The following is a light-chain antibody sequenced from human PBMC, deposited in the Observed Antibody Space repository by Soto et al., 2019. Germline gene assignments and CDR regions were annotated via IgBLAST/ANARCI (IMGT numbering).Light chain of an antibody. V-gene: IGLV2-14*01. Sequence: QSVLTQPASVSGSPGQSIAISCTGTSSDVGGYNYVSWYQQHPGKTPNLMIYDVSNRPSGVSNRFSGSKSGNTASLTISGLQAEDEADYYCSSYTSSSTWVXGGGTKLTVL. CDR1: SSDVGGYNY. J-gene: IGLJ3*02. CDR3: SSYTSSSTWV. CDR2: DVS.